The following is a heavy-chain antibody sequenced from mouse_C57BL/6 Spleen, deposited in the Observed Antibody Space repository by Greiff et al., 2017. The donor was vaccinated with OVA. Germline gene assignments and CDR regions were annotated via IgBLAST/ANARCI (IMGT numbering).Heavy chain of an antibody. D-gene: IGHD1-1*01. CDR3: AKNSYGSSYYFDY. J-gene: IGHJ2*01. Sequence: VQLQESGPGLVQPSQSLSITCTVSGFSLTSYGVHWVRQSPGKGLEWLGVIWRGGSTDYNAAFMSRLSITKDNSKSQVFFKMNSLQADDTAIYYCAKNSYGSSYYFDYWGQGTTLTVSS. V-gene: IGHV2-5*01. CDR1: GFSLTSYG. CDR2: IWRGGST.